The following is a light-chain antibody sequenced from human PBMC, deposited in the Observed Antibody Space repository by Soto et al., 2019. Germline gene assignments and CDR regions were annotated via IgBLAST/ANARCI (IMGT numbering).Light chain of an antibody. CDR1: YSNFGVNP. Sequence: QSVLTQAPSASGTPGQRVTIFCSGSYSNFGVNPVIWFQHIPGTAPKVVIYNNDQRPAGVPDRFSGSNSGTSASLAISGLQSEDEADYSCAAWDDNLDGAVFGGGTQLTVL. V-gene: IGLV1-44*01. CDR3: AAWDDNLDGAV. CDR2: NND. J-gene: IGLJ7*01.